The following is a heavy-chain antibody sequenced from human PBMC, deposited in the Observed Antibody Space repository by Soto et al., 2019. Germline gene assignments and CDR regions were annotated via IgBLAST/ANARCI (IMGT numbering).Heavy chain of an antibody. V-gene: IGHV3-7*01. D-gene: IGHD3-22*01. CDR2: IKQDGSEK. Sequence: GGSLRLSCAASGFTFSSYWMSWVRQAPGKGLAWVANIKQDGSEKYYVDSVKGRFTISRDNAKNSLYLQMNSLRAEDTAVYYCARDYYDSSGYRYYYYGMDVWGQGTTVSV. J-gene: IGHJ6*02. CDR1: GFTFSSYW. CDR3: ARDYYDSSGYRYYYYGMDV.